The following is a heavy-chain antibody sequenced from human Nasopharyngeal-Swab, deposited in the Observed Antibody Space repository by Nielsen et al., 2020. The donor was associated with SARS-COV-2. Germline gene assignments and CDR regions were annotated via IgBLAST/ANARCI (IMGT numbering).Heavy chain of an antibody. D-gene: IGHD6-13*01. V-gene: IGHV4-30-4*01. CDR3: ASIRYSSSWYGYWYFDL. Sequence: SETLSLTCTVSAGSISSSSYYWSWIRQPPGKGLEWIGYIYYSGSTYYNPSLKSRVTISVDTSKNQFSLKLCSVTAADTAVYYCASIRYSSSWYGYWYFDLWGRGTLVTVSS. CDR2: IYYSGST. CDR1: AGSISSSSYY. J-gene: IGHJ2*01.